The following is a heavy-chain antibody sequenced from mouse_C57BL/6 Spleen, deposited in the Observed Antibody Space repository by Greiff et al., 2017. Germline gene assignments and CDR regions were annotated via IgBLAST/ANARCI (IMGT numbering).Heavy chain of an antibody. V-gene: IGHV10-3*01. J-gene: IGHJ1*03. CDR3: VRASTTVVATEGYFDV. CDR2: IRSKSSNYAT. D-gene: IGHD1-1*01. CDR1: GFTFNTYA. Sequence: EVQLVESGGGLVQPKGSLKLSCAASGFTFNTYAMHWVRQAPGKGLEWVARIRSKSSNYATYYADSVKDRFTISRDDSQSMLYLQMNNLKTEDTAMYYCVRASTTVVATEGYFDVWGTGTTVTVSS.